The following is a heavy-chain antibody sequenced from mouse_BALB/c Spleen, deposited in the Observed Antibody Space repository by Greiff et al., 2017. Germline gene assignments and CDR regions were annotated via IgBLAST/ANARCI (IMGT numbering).Heavy chain of an antibody. J-gene: IGHJ2*01. CDR3: ARGDGNYEADY. D-gene: IGHD2-1*01. V-gene: IGHV1-54*01. CDR2: INPGSGGT. Sequence: VQLQQSGAELVRPGTSVKVSCKASGYAFTNYLIEWVKQRPGQGLEWIGVINPGSGGTNYNEKFKGKATLTADKSSSTAYMQLSSLTSDDSAVYFCARGDGNYEADYWGQGTTLTVSS. CDR1: GYAFTNYL.